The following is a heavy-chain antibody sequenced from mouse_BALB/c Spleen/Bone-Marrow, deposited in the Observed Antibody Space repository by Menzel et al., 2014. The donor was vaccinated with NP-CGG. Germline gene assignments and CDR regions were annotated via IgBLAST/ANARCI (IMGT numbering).Heavy chain of an antibody. V-gene: IGHV5-17*02. D-gene: IGHD2-1*01. CDR2: ISSGSSTI. CDR3: ARGGNYAWFAY. Sequence: EVMLVESGGGLVQPGGSRKLSCAASGFTFSSFGMHWVRQAPEKGLEWVAYISSGSSTIYYADTVKGRFTISRDNPKNTLFLQMTSLRSEDTAMYYCARGGNYAWFAYWGQGTLVTVYA. J-gene: IGHJ3*01. CDR1: GFTFSSFG.